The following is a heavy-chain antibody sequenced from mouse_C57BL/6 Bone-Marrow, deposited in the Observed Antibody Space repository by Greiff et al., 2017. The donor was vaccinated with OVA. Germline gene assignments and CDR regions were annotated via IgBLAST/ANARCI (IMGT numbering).Heavy chain of an antibody. CDR2: INPNNGGT. D-gene: IGHD1-1*01. J-gene: IGHJ3*01. CDR3: ARPIYGSSYPAWFAY. CDR1: GYTFTDYY. V-gene: IGHV1-26*01. Sequence: VQLQQSGPELVKPGASVKISCKASGYTFTDYYMNWVKQSHGKSLEWIGDINPNNGGTSYNQKFKGKATLTVDKSSSTAYMELRSLTSEDSAVYYWARPIYGSSYPAWFAYWGQGTLVTVSA.